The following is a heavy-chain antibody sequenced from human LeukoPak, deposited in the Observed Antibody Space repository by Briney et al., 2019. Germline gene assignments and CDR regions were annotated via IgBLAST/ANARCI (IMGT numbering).Heavy chain of an antibody. CDR2: ITTDGGTT. CDR1: RPDFTIAW. Sequence: GGSLRLSCAVSRPDFTIAWMSWVRQAPGKGLEWVGRITTDGGTTDYAASVKGRFTISRDNSKNTLYLQMNSLRAGDTAVYYCARDAVYSSSWQYYWGQGTLVTVSS. J-gene: IGHJ4*02. CDR3: ARDAVYSSSWQYY. D-gene: IGHD6-13*01. V-gene: IGHV3-15*01.